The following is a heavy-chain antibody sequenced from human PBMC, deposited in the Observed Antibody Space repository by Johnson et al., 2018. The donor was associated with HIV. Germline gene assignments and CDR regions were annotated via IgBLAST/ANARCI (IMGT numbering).Heavy chain of an antibody. CDR3: ARVGQQGSAFDI. CDR1: GLIFNTYG. Sequence: VQLVESGGGVVQPGRSLRLSCAASGLIFNTYGMHWVRQAPGKGLEWVAVISYDGSKKYYADSVKGRFTISRDNSKNTLYLQMNSLRTEDTTIYYCARVGQQGSAFDIWGRGTMVTVSS. CDR2: ISYDGSKK. V-gene: IGHV3-30-3*01. D-gene: IGHD6-13*01. J-gene: IGHJ3*02.